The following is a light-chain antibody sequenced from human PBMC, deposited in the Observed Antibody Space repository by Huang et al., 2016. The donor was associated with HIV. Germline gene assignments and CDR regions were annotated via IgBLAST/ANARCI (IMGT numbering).Light chain of an antibody. Sequence: DIQMTQSPSSLSASVGDRISITCRASQTISTFLNWYQKKPGKAPKLLIYAASNLQSGGSSRFSGTGSGTLFTLTVTGLLPDDFATYFCQQTSSVPLTFGGGTKVEMK. J-gene: IGKJ4*01. V-gene: IGKV1-39*01. CDR3: QQTSSVPLT. CDR1: QTISTF. CDR2: AAS.